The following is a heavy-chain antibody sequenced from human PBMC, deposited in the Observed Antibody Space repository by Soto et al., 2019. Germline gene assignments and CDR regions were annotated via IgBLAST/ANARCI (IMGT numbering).Heavy chain of an antibody. CDR3: AKDRGGFGGVTTEPFDY. V-gene: IGHV3-9*01. Sequence: EVPLVESGGGLVPPGRSLRLSCAASGFTFDDYAMHWVRQAPGKGLEWVSGISWNSGSIGYADSVKGRFTISRDNAKNSLYLQMNSLRAEDTALYYCAKDRGGFGGVTTEPFDYWGQGTLVTVSS. CDR2: ISWNSGSI. J-gene: IGHJ4*02. D-gene: IGHD4-17*01. CDR1: GFTFDDYA.